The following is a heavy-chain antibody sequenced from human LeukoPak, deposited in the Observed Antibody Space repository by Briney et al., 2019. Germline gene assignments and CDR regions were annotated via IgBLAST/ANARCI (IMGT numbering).Heavy chain of an antibody. D-gene: IGHD5-24*01. J-gene: IGHJ4*02. Sequence: GGSLRLSCAASGFTFSSYWMHWVRQAPGKGLVWVSRISTDGRSAKYADFVEGRFTISRDNAKNTLYLQMNSLRAEDTAVYYCARDRSTMPNWGQGSLVTVSP. CDR3: ARDRSTMPN. V-gene: IGHV3-74*01. CDR1: GFTFSSYW. CDR2: ISTDGRSA.